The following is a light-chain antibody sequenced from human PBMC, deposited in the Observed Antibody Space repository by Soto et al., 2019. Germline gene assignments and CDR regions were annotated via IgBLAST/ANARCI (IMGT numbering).Light chain of an antibody. CDR3: SSYAVNNKVV. J-gene: IGLJ2*01. CDR1: RSDICGYNY. V-gene: IGLV2-8*01. CDR2: DVY. Sequence: QSALTQPPSASGSLGQSVTISCTGTRSDICGYNYVSWYLQYPGKAPKLMIYDVYKRPSGVPDRFSGSKSGNTASLTVSGLQAEDEADYYCSSYAVNNKVVFGGGTKLTVL.